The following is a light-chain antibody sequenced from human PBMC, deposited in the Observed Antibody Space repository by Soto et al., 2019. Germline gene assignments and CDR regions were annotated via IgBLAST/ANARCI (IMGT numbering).Light chain of an antibody. Sequence: QSALTQPPSASGSPGQSVTISCTGTSSDVGGYNFVSWYQQHPGKAPKLMIYDVSDRPSGVPDRFSGSKSGNTASLTVSGLQAEAEADYYCSSYAGSNNVVFGGGTKLTVL. CDR2: DVS. CDR1: SSDVGGYNF. V-gene: IGLV2-8*01. J-gene: IGLJ2*01. CDR3: SSYAGSNNVV.